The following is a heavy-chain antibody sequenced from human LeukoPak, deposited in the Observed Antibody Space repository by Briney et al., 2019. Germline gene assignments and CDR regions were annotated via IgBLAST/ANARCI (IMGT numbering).Heavy chain of an antibody. CDR2: ISSSSSTI. D-gene: IGHD1-26*01. CDR3: ASPVYSGSYPPDY. Sequence: HSGGSLRLSCAASGFTFSSYRMNWVRQAPEKGLECISYISSSSSTIYYADSVKGRFTISRDNAKNSLYLQMNSLRAEDTAVYYCASPVYSGSYPPDYWGQGVLVTVSS. V-gene: IGHV3-48*01. CDR1: GFTFSSYR. J-gene: IGHJ4*02.